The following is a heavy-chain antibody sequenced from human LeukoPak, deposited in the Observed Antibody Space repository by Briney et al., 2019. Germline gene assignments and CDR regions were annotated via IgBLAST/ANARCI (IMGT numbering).Heavy chain of an antibody. Sequence: SETLSLTCTVSGGSIRSSTDYWGWLRQPPGKELEWIGSIYYSGSTYYNPSLKSRVTISVDTSKNQFSVKLSSVTAADTAVYYCARSIRGYSSGWYYFDYWGQGTLITVSS. CDR1: GGSIRSSTDY. D-gene: IGHD6-19*01. CDR2: IYYSGST. CDR3: ARSIRGYSSGWYYFDY. J-gene: IGHJ4*02. V-gene: IGHV4-39*07.